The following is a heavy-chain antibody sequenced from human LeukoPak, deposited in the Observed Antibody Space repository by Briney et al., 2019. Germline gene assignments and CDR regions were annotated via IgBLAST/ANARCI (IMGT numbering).Heavy chain of an antibody. D-gene: IGHD5-12*01. CDR1: GFILSNYY. CDR2: TRNKANSYTT. V-gene: IGHV3-72*01. CDR3: ARGLRSCDC. Sequence: GGSLRLTCAASGFILSNYYMDWVRQAPGEGLEWVGRTRNKANSYTTEYAASVKGRFTISRDDSESLLYLQMNSLKTEDTDVYYCARGLRSCDCWGQGTLVTVSS. J-gene: IGHJ4*02.